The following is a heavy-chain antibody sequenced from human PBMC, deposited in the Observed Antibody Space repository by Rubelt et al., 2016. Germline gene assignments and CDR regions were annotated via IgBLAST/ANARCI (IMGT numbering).Heavy chain of an antibody. CDR3: ARCPYYYGSGRLNWFDP. J-gene: IGHJ5*02. Sequence: QPQLQESGPGLVKPSETLSLTCTVSGGSISSSSYYWGWIRQPPGRGLEWIGSIYYSGSTLYNPSLKSRVTISVDTSKNQFSLKLSAVTAAETAVYYCARCPYYYGSGRLNWFDPWGQGTLVTVSS. D-gene: IGHD3-10*01. V-gene: IGHV4-39*01. CDR2: IYYSGST. CDR1: GGSISSSSYY.